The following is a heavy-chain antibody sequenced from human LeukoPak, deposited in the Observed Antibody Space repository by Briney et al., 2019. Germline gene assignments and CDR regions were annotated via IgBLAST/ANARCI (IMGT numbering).Heavy chain of an antibody. CDR2: ISNDGSRK. J-gene: IGHJ4*02. CDR1: GFTFSRHG. D-gene: IGHD3-3*01. Sequence: GGSLRLSCAPSGFTFSRHGMHWVRQAPGKGLEWVAIISNDGSRKYYGHSVEGRFTISRDNSKNTLYLQMDSLRAEDTAVYCCARDRAWNYFDYWGQGTLVTVSS. CDR3: ARDRAWNYFDY. V-gene: IGHV3-30*03.